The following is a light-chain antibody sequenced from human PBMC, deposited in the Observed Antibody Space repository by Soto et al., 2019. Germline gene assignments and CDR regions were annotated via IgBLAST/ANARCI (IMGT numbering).Light chain of an antibody. J-gene: IGKJ5*01. CDR3: HQYAWSPLT. CDR1: QTVPKSY. CDR2: DAS. Sequence: IVLTQSPGTLSLSSGERATLSCRASQTVPKSYLAWYQQRPGQAPRLLIYDASNRATGIPDRFSGSESGTDFTLTISHLEPEDFAVYYCHQYAWSPLTFGQGTRLEIK. V-gene: IGKV3-20*01.